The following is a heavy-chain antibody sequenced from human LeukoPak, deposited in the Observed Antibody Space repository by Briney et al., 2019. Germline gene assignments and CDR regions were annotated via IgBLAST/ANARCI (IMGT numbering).Heavy chain of an antibody. J-gene: IGHJ5*02. CDR3: ARGYSGNYLRFDP. CDR2: IYTSGST. D-gene: IGHD1-26*01. CDR1: GGSFGSSY. V-gene: IGHV4-4*07. Sequence: SETLSLTCTVSGGSFGSSYWSWIRQPAGKGLEWIGRIYTSGSTNFNPSLKSRVTISIDKSKNQIFLKLNSVTAADTAVYYCARGYSGNYLRFDPWGQGTLVTVSS.